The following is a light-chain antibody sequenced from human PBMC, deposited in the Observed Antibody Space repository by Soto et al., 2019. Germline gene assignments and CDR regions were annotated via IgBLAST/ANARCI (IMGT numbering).Light chain of an antibody. CDR3: TSCITANTRCV. Sequence: QSALTQPASVSGSPGQSITISCTGTSSDIGRYNYVSWFQQHPGKVPKLVIFEVNYRPSGVSDRFSGPKSGNTASLTITGLQAEDEADYYCTSCITANTRCVFGSGTKVTV. V-gene: IGLV2-14*01. CDR1: SSDIGRYNY. CDR2: EVN. J-gene: IGLJ1*01.